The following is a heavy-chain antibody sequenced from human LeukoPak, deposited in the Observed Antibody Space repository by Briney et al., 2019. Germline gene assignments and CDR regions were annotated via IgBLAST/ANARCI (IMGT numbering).Heavy chain of an antibody. CDR1: AFTFSSYS. CDR3: ARDAQGGGSYYFDY. D-gene: IGHD1-26*01. Sequence: GRSLRLSCAASAFTFSSYSMHWVRQAPGKWLEWVSVISYDGSNKYYADSVKGRFTISRDNSKKTLYLQMNSLRAEDTAVYYCARDAQGGGSYYFDYWGQGTLVTVSS. J-gene: IGHJ4*02. V-gene: IGHV3-30-3*01. CDR2: ISYDGSNK.